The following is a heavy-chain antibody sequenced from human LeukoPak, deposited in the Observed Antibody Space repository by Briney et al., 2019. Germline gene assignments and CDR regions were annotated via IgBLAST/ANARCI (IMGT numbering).Heavy chain of an antibody. CDR3: ARGQGGNYYLNYFDY. V-gene: IGHV4-59*01. Sequence: SQTLSLTCTVTGGSFSTYYWSWIRQPPGKGLEWIGHFYYSGSTNYNPSLKSRVTISVDTSRNQFSLKLTSVTAADTAVYYCARGQGGNYYLNYFDYWGQGALVTVSS. D-gene: IGHD1-26*01. CDR1: GGSFSTYY. J-gene: IGHJ4*02. CDR2: FYYSGST.